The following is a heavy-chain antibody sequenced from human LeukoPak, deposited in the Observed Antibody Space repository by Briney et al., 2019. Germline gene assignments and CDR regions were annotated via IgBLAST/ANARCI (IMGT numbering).Heavy chain of an antibody. D-gene: IGHD6-19*01. CDR2: ISWDGGST. Sequence: GGSLRLSCAASGFTFDDYTMHWVRQAPGKGLEWVSLISWDGGSTYYADSAKGRFTISRDNSKNSLYLQMNSLRTEDTALHYCAKGSVQWLVHEGYYFDYWGQGTLVTVSS. CDR3: AKGSVQWLVHEGYYFDY. J-gene: IGHJ4*02. CDR1: GFTFDDYT. V-gene: IGHV3-43*01.